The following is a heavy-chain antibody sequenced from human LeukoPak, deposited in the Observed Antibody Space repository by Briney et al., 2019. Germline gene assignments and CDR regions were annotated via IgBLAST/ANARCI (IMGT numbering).Heavy chain of an antibody. Sequence: GGSLRLSCAASGFTFSSYAMSWVRQAPEKGPEWVSAISGSGGSTYYADSVKGRFTIFRDNSKNTLYLQMNSLRAEDTAVYYCAKDLFNGAFDYWGQGTLVTVSS. CDR1: GFTFSSYA. CDR3: AKDLFNGAFDY. CDR2: ISGSGGST. D-gene: IGHD4-17*01. J-gene: IGHJ4*02. V-gene: IGHV3-23*01.